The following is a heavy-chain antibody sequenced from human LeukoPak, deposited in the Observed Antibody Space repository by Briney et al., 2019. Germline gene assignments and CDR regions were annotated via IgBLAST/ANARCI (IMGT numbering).Heavy chain of an antibody. D-gene: IGHD5-18*01. J-gene: IGHJ4*02. CDR2: IYPGDSDT. CDR3: ARRGEAMDPFDY. CDR1: GYSFTSYW. V-gene: IGHV5-51*01. Sequence: HGESLKISCKDSGYSFTSYWIGWLRRMPGKGLEWMGIIYPGDSDTRYSPSFQGQVTISADKSINTAYLQWSSLKASDTAIYYCARRGEAMDPFDYWGQGTLVTVSS.